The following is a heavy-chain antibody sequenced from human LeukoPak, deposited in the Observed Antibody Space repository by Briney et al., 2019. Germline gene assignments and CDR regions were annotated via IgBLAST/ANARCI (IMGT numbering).Heavy chain of an antibody. J-gene: IGHJ5*02. CDR1: GFTFSSYW. Sequence: GGSLRLSCAASGFTFSSYWMHWVRQAPGKGLEWVAFIRYDGSNKYYADSVKGRFTISRDNSKNTLYLQMNSLRAEDTAVYYCAKDPNQLRLMGWFDPWGQGTLVTVSS. CDR2: IRYDGSNK. V-gene: IGHV3-30*02. D-gene: IGHD2-2*01. CDR3: AKDPNQLRLMGWFDP.